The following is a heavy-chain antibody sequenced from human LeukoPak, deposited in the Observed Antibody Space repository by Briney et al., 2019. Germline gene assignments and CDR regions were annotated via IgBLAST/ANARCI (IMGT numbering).Heavy chain of an antibody. CDR1: GGTFSSYA. CDR3: ASDILTGPIQLSFDY. J-gene: IGHJ4*02. V-gene: IGHV1-69*13. CDR2: IIPIFGTA. Sequence: ASVEVSCKASGGTFSSYAISWVRQAPGQGLEWMGGIIPIFGTANYAQKFQGRVTITADESTSTAYMELSSLRSEDTAVYYCASDILTGPIQLSFDYWGQGTLVTVSS. D-gene: IGHD3-9*01.